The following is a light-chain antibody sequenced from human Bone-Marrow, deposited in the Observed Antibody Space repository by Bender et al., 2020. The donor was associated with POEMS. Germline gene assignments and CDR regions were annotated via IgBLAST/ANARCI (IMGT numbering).Light chain of an antibody. V-gene: IGLV2-23*02. J-gene: IGLJ3*02. CDR2: EVS. CDR3: CSYAVTNTWV. Sequence: FPLTQPASVSGSPGQSITISCTGTSSDVGSYKLVPGSQQYPGKAPKLMIYEVSKRPSGVSNRFSGSKSGNTVSLTISGLQAEDEADYYCCSYAVTNTWVFGGGTRLTVL. CDR1: SSDVGSYKL.